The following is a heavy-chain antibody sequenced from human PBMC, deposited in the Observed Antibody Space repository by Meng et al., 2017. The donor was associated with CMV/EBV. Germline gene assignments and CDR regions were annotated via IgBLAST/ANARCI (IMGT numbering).Heavy chain of an antibody. V-gene: IGHV4-39*07. J-gene: IGHJ3*02. D-gene: IGHD1-26*01. CDR2: IYYSGST. Sequence: GSLRLSCTVSGGSISSSSYYWGWIRQPPGKGLEWIGSIYYSGSTYYNPSLKSRVTISVDTSKNQFSLKLSSVTAADTAVYYCARAGGAFDIWGQGTMVTVSS. CDR3: ARAGGAFDI. CDR1: GGSISSSSYY.